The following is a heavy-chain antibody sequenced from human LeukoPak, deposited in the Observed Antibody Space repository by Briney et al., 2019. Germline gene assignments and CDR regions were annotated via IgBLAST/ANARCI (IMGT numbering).Heavy chain of an antibody. CDR3: ARTMTGDSGNYHFVD. J-gene: IGHJ4*02. CDR1: GYTFTAYF. V-gene: IGHV1-2*02. CDR2: INPNSGGT. Sequence: ASVNVSCTASGYTFTAYFIHWVRQAPGQGLEWMAWINPNSGGTNYAQKFQGRITMTRDTSISTAYMELSRLRSDDTAVYYCARTMTGDSGNYHFVDWGQGTLVTVSS. D-gene: IGHD1-26*01.